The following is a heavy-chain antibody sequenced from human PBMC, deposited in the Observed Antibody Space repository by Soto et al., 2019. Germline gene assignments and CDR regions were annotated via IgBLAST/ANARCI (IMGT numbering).Heavy chain of an antibody. Sequence: SVKVSCKASGGTFSSYAISWVRQAPGQGLEWMGGIIPIFGTANYAQKFQGRVTITADESTSTAYMELSSLRSEDTAVYYCARDLNTQYSLYGMDVWGQGTTVTVSS. CDR3: ARDLNTQYSLYGMDV. CDR2: IIPIFGTA. CDR1: GGTFSSYA. J-gene: IGHJ6*02. D-gene: IGHD2-15*01. V-gene: IGHV1-69*13.